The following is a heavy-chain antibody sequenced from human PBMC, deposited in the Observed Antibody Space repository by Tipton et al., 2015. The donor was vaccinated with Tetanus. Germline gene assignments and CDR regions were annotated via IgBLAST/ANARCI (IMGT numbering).Heavy chain of an antibody. J-gene: IGHJ6*02. Sequence: SLRLSCAASGFTSKSHYMHWVRQSPGKGLLWISRISPDGRRTNYADSVKGRFTISRDNAKNTVYLQMNSLRAEDTALYFCSRRSLTNYGLDVWGQGTPVTVSS. CDR1: GFTSKSHY. V-gene: IGHV3-74*01. CDR3: SRRSLTNYGLDV. D-gene: IGHD1-1*01. CDR2: ISPDGRRT.